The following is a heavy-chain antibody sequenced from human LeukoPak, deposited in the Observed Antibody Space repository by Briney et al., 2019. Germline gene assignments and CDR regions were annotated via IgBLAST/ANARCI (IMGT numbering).Heavy chain of an antibody. CDR2: IYYSGST. CDR3: ARGLYYYDSSGYSPYYFDY. D-gene: IGHD3-22*01. V-gene: IGHV4-39*07. J-gene: IGHJ4*02. CDR1: GGSVSRSSFY. Sequence: SETLSLSCTVSGGSVSRSSFYWGWIRQPPGKGQEWIGNIYYSGSTYYNPSLKSRVTISVDTSKNQFSLKLSSVTAADTAVYYCARGLYYYDSSGYSPYYFDYWGQGTLGTVSS.